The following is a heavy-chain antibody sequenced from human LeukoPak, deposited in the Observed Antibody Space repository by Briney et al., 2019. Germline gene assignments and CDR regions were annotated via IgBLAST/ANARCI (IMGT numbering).Heavy chain of an antibody. CDR3: ARDYSSGFLDY. Sequence: GGSLRLSCAASGFTFSSYEMNWVRQAPGKGLEWVSYISSSGSTIYYADSVKGRFTISRDNAKNSLYLQMNSLRAEDTAVYYCARDYSSGFLDYWGQGTLVTASS. CDR2: ISSSGSTI. D-gene: IGHD6-19*01. J-gene: IGHJ4*02. V-gene: IGHV3-48*03. CDR1: GFTFSSYE.